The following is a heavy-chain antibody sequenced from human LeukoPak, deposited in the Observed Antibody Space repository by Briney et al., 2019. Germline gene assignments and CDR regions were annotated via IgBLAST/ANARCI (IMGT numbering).Heavy chain of an antibody. CDR2: ISGSAGST. V-gene: IGHV3-23*01. CDR1: GFTFSSYA. D-gene: IGHD4-11*01. Sequence: GGSLRLSCAVSGFTFSSYAMNWVRQAPGKGLEWVSAISGSAGSTYYADSVKGRFTISRDNSKNTLYLQMNSLRAEDTAVYYCASRATVTTDRFWFDPWGQGTLVTVSS. J-gene: IGHJ5*02. CDR3: ASRATVTTDRFWFDP.